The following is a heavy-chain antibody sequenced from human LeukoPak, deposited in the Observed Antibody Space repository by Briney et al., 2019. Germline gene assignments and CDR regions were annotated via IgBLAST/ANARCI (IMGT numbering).Heavy chain of an antibody. J-gene: IGHJ3*02. Sequence: SETLSLTCTVSGGSISSYYWSWIRQSPGKELECIGYIYYSGSTNYNPSLKSRVTMSVDTSKNQFSLKLSSVTAADTAVYYCAREGDGDYIAFDIWGQGTMVTVSS. CDR1: GGSISSYY. D-gene: IGHD4-17*01. CDR3: AREGDGDYIAFDI. CDR2: IYYSGST. V-gene: IGHV4-59*01.